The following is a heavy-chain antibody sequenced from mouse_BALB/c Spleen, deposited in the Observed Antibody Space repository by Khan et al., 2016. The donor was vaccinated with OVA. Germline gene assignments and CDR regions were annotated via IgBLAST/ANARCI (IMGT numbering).Heavy chain of an antibody. Sequence: EVQLQESGPGLVKPSQSLSLTCSVTGYSITSGYYWNWIRQFPGNKLEWMDYIRYDGSNNYNPSLKNRISITRDTSKNQFFLKLNSVTTEDTATYYCARDYYVTSWYFDVWGAGTTVTVSS. D-gene: IGHD1-1*01. V-gene: IGHV3-6*02. CDR3: ARDYYVTSWYFDV. J-gene: IGHJ1*01. CDR2: IRYDGSN. CDR1: GYSITSGYY.